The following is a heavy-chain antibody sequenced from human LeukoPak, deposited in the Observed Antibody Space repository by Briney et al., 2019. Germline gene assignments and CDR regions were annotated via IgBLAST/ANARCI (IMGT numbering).Heavy chain of an antibody. D-gene: IGHD6-6*01. V-gene: IGHV3-74*01. Sequence: GGSLTLSCAASGFGLSNFWMHWVRQAPGKGLVWVSRIKPDGTTSVYADSVKGRFTISRDNLKNTVYLQMRSLRAEDTAVYFCARGADPSLYASSSPDYWGQGTPVTVSS. J-gene: IGHJ4*01. CDR1: GFGLSNFW. CDR3: ARGADPSLYASSSPDY. CDR2: IKPDGTTS.